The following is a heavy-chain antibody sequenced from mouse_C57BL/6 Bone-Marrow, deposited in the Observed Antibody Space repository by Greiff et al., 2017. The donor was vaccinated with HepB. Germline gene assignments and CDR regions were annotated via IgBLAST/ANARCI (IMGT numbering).Heavy chain of an antibody. CDR2: IDPENGDT. Sequence: EVQLQQSGAELVRPGASVKLSCTASGFNIKDDYMHWVKQRPEQGLEWIGWIDPENGDTEYASKFQGKATITADTSSNTAYLQLSSLTSEDTAVYYCTFDGYGAMDYWGQGTSVTVSS. CDR3: TFDGYGAMDY. CDR1: GFNIKDDY. D-gene: IGHD2-3*01. J-gene: IGHJ4*01. V-gene: IGHV14-4*01.